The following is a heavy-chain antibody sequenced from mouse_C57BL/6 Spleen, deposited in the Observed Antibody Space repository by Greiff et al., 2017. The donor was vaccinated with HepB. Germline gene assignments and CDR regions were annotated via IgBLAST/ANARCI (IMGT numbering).Heavy chain of an antibody. V-gene: IGHV1-15*01. CDR3: TRCPLYDFDY. CDR1: GYTFTDYE. Sequence: VQLQQSGAELVRPGASVTLSCKASGYTFTDYEMHWVKQTPVHGLEWIGAIDPETGGTAYNQKFKGKAILTADKSSSTAYMELRSLTSEDSAVYYCTRCPLYDFDYWGKGTTLTVSS. D-gene: IGHD1-1*01. CDR2: IDPETGGT. J-gene: IGHJ2*01.